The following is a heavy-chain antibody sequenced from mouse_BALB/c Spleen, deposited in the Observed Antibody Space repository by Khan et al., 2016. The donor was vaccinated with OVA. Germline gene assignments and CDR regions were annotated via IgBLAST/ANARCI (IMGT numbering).Heavy chain of an antibody. CDR3: IRTPGYYGSNSFDY. J-gene: IGHJ2*01. D-gene: IGHD1-1*01. Sequence: EVELVESGGGLVKPGGSLKFSCAVSGFTFSNYAMSWVRQTPEKRLEWVATISSGGSYTYYPDSVKGRFTISRDNAKNTLYLQMSSLRSEDTAMYHWIRTPGYYGSNSFDYWGQGTTLTVSS. CDR2: ISSGGSYT. V-gene: IGHV5-9-3*01. CDR1: GFTFSNYA.